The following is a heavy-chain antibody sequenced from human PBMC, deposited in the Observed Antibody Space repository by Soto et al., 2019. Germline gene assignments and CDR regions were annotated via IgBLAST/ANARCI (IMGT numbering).Heavy chain of an antibody. V-gene: IGHV4-61*01. J-gene: IGHJ4*02. CDR3: AGKYYGDYYFFDY. CDR1: GGSVSSGSYY. D-gene: IGHD4-17*01. Sequence: SETLSLTCTVSGGSVSSGSYYWSWIRQPPGKGLEWIGEIYYSGSTNYNPSLKSRVTISVDKSKNQFSLKLSSVTAAGTAVYYCAGKYYGDYYFFDYWGQGTLVTVSS. CDR2: IYYSGST.